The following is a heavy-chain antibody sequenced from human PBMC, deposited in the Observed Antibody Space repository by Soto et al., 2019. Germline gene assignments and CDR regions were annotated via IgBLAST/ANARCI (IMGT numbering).Heavy chain of an antibody. Sequence: GGSLILSCAASGFTFSIYGMHWVRQAPGKGLEWVAVIWYDGNNKYYADSVKGRFTISRDNSKNTLYLQMNSLRAEDTAVYYCARVYDFWSGYSAPEYGMDVWGQGTTVTVSS. CDR3: ARVYDFWSGYSAPEYGMDV. J-gene: IGHJ6*02. V-gene: IGHV3-30*19. CDR1: GFTFSIYG. D-gene: IGHD3-3*01. CDR2: IWYDGNNK.